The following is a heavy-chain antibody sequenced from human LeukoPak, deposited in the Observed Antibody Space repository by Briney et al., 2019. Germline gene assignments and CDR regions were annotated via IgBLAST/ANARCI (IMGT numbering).Heavy chain of an antibody. CDR3: ARARLGPSGSGVYFFDY. V-gene: IGHV4-39*07. Sequence: SETLSLTCTVSGGSISSSSYYWGWIRQPPGKGLEWIGSIYYSGSTYYNPSLKSRVTISVDTSKNQFSLKLSSVTAADTAVYYCARARLGPSGSGVYFFDYWGQGTLVTVSS. CDR2: IYYSGST. CDR1: GGSISSSSYY. J-gene: IGHJ4*02. D-gene: IGHD3-10*01.